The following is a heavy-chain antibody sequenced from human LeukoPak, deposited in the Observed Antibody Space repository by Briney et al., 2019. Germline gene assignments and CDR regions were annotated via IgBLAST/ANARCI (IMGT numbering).Heavy chain of an antibody. CDR2: IYYSGST. CDR3: ARVQRYYDFWSGYQNWFDP. D-gene: IGHD3-3*01. CDR1: GGSISSSSYY. Sequence: SETLSLTCTVSGGSISSSSYYWGWIRQPPGKGLEWIGSIYYSGSTYYNPSLKSRVTISVDTFKNQFSLKLSSVTAADTAVYYCARVQRYYDFWSGYQNWFDPWGQGTLVTVSS. V-gene: IGHV4-39*07. J-gene: IGHJ5*02.